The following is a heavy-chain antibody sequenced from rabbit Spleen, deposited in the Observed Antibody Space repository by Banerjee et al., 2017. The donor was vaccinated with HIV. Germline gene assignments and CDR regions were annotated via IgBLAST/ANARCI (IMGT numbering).Heavy chain of an antibody. J-gene: IGHJ4*01. Sequence: QEQLEESGGGLVKPEGSLTLTCKASGFPFSNKAVMCWVRQAPGKGLEWIGYIDPIFGITYYANWVNGRFSISRENAQNTVLLQMTSLTAADTATYFCARDGAGGSYFALWGPGTLVTVS. CDR1: GFPFSNKA. V-gene: IGHV1S47*01. CDR2: IDPIFGIT. D-gene: IGHD8-1*01. CDR3: ARDGAGGSYFAL.